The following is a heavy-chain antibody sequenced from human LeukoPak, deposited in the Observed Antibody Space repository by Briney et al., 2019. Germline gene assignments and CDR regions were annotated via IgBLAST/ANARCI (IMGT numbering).Heavy chain of an antibody. D-gene: IGHD6-13*01. V-gene: IGHV4-59*08. J-gene: IGHJ4*02. CDR1: GGSISSYY. Sequence: PSETLSLTCTVSGGSISSYYWSWIRQPPGKGLEWIGYIYYSGSTNYNPSLKSRVTISVDTSKNQFSLKLSSVTAADTAVYYCARLARAAAARFDYWGQGTLVTVSS. CDR3: ARLARAAAARFDY. CDR2: IYYSGST.